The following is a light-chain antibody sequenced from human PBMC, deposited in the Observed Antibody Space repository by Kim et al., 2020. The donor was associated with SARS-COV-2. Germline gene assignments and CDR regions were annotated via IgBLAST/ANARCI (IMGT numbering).Light chain of an antibody. V-gene: IGKV3-11*01. Sequence: SLCPGETAPLACRAGQSVGSVLAWYQQNPGQAPRLLIYDASNRAPGVPARFSGTGSGTDFTLTISSLEPEDFASYYCQRRSGWPLTFGGGTKVEVK. CDR1: QSVGSV. CDR3: QRRSGWPLT. CDR2: DAS. J-gene: IGKJ4*01.